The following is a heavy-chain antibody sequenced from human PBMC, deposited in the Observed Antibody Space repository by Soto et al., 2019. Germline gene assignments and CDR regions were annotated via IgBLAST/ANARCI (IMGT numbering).Heavy chain of an antibody. CDR2: INSVGSST. Sequence: GGSLRLSCAASGFTFSSYWMHWVRQAPGKGPVWVSRINSVGSSTSYADSVKGRFTISRDNAKNTLYLQMNSLRAEDTAVYYCARGPTSGMTTGAFDYWGQGALVTVSS. J-gene: IGHJ4*02. D-gene: IGHD4-17*01. CDR1: GFTFSSYW. V-gene: IGHV3-74*01. CDR3: ARGPTSGMTTGAFDY.